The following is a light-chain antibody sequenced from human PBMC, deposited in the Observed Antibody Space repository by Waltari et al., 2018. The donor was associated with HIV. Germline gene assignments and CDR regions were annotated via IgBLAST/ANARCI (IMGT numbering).Light chain of an antibody. V-gene: IGKV3-20*01. J-gene: IGKJ1*01. CDR1: QSISNNF. CDR3: HQYGTAPRT. CDR2: SAF. Sequence: EIVLTQSPGPLSLSPGETAILSCRTTQSISNNFLAWYQQKPGQPPRLLIYSAFIRATGIPDRFSGSGAGTDFTLSISRLEPEDFAVYYCHQYGTAPRTFGQGTTVEIK.